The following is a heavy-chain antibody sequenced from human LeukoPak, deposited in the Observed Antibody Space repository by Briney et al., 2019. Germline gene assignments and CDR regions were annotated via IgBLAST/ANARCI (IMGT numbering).Heavy chain of an antibody. CDR1: GESFSGYY. CDR3: ARRLGYSSSSDFDY. D-gene: IGHD6-13*01. J-gene: IGHJ4*02. Sequence: SETLSLTCAVYGESFSGYYWSWIRQPPGKGLEWIGEINHSGSTNYNPSLKSRVTISVDTSKNQFSLKLSSVTAADTAVYYCARRLGYSSSSDFDYWGQGTLVTVSS. V-gene: IGHV4-34*01. CDR2: INHSGST.